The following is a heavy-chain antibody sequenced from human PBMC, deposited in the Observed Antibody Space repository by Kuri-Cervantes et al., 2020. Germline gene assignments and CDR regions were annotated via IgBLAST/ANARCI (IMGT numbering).Heavy chain of an antibody. CDR2: INPNSGGT. V-gene: IGHV1-2*02. J-gene: IGHJ4*02. CDR1: GYTFTGYY. CDR3: ARDLDYYDSSGYYPTFDY. Sequence: ASVKVSCKASGYTFTGYYMHWVRQAPGQGLEWMGWINPNSGGTNYAQKFQGRVTMTRDTSISTAYMELSRLRSDDTAVYYCARDLDYYDSSGYYPTFDYWGQGTLVT. D-gene: IGHD3-22*01.